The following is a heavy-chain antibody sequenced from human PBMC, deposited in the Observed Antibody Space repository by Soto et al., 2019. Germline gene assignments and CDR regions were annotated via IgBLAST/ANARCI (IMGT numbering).Heavy chain of an antibody. V-gene: IGHV5-51*01. J-gene: IGHJ4*02. D-gene: IGHD6-19*01. CDR2: IYPGDSDT. CDR1: GYSFASYW. CDR3: ARPLDTSGWNDY. Sequence: GESLKISCKGSGYSFASYWIGWVRQMRGKGLERMGIIYPGDSDTRYSPSFEGQVTISADKSISTAYLQWSSLKASDTATYYCARPLDTSGWNDYWGQGTLVTVSS.